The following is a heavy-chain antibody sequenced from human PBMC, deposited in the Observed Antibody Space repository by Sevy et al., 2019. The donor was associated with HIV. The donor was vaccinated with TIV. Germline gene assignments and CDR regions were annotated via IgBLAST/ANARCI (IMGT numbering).Heavy chain of an antibody. V-gene: IGHV3-15*01. CDR3: TTGGSYCGGDCYSGDDAFDI. CDR1: GFTFSNAW. J-gene: IGHJ3*02. D-gene: IGHD2-21*02. CDR2: ITSKTDGGTT. Sequence: GGSLRLSCAASGFTFSNAWMSWVRQAPGKGLEWVGRITSKTDGGTTDYAAPVKGRFTISRDDSKNTLYLQMNSLKTEDTAVYYCTTGGSYCGGDCYSGDDAFDIWGQGTMVTVSS.